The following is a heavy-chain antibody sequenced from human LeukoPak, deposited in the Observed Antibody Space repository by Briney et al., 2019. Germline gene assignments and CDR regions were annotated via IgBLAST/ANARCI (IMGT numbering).Heavy chain of an antibody. CDR1: GYTFTSYG. Sequence: GASVKVSCKASGYTFTSYGISWVRQAPGQGLEWMGWISAYNGNTNYAQKLQGRVTMTTDISTSTAYMELRSLRSDDTAVYYCARSPEFPRRYYFDYWGQGTLVTVSS. CDR3: ARSPEFPRRYYFDY. CDR2: ISAYNGNT. V-gene: IGHV1-18*01. J-gene: IGHJ4*02. D-gene: IGHD1-14*01.